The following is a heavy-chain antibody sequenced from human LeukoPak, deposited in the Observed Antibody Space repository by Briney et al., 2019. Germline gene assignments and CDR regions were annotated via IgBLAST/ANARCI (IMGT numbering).Heavy chain of an antibody. J-gene: IGHJ5*02. Sequence: SETLSLTCTVSGDSISDYYWSWIRQSPGKGLEWIGEVYYSGSTHYNPSLKSRVTISVDTSKNQFSLRLTSVTAADTAIYYCGRELDGNGGWFAPGGQGPLVTVSS. CDR1: GDSISDYY. CDR2: VYYSGST. D-gene: IGHD5-24*01. V-gene: IGHV4-59*01. CDR3: GRELDGNGGWFAP.